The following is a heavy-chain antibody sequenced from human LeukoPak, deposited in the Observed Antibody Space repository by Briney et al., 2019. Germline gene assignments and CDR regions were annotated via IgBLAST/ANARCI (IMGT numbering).Heavy chain of an antibody. CDR1: GGSISSYY. CDR2: IYYSGST. D-gene: IGHD3-10*01. CDR3: ARNVLLWFGEGYNWFDP. V-gene: IGHV4-59*01. Sequence: SETLSLTCTVSGGSISSYYWSWIRQPPGKGLEWIGYIYYSGSTNYNPSLKSRVTISVDTSKNQFSLKLSSVTAADTAVYYCARNVLLWFGEGYNWFDPWGQGTLVTVSS. J-gene: IGHJ5*02.